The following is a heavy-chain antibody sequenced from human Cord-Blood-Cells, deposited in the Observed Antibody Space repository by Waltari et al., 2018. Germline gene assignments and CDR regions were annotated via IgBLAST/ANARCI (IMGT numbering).Heavy chain of an antibody. CDR1: GFTFDDYA. CDR3: AKGRGVIHYYYGMDV. Sequence: EVQLVESGGGWVQPGRSLRLSCAASGFTFDDYAMHWVRQAPGKGLEWVSGISWNSGSIGYADSVKGRLTISRDNAKNSLYLQMNSLRAEDTALYYCAKGRGVIHYYYGMDVWGQGTTVTVSS. CDR2: ISWNSGSI. D-gene: IGHD3-10*01. V-gene: IGHV3-9*01. J-gene: IGHJ6*02.